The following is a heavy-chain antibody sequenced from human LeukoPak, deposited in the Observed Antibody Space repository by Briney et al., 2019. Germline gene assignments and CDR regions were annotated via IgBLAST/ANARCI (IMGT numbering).Heavy chain of an antibody. CDR3: AREGRDSSSSPQFDY. V-gene: IGHV1-69*05. CDR2: IIPIFGTA. J-gene: IGHJ4*02. Sequence: GASVKVSCKASGGTFSSYAISWVRQAPGQGLEWMGGIIPIFGTANYAQKFQGRVTMTRDMSTSTVYMELSSLRSEDTAVYYCAREGRDSSSSPQFDYWGQGTLVTVSS. CDR1: GGTFSSYA. D-gene: IGHD6-6*01.